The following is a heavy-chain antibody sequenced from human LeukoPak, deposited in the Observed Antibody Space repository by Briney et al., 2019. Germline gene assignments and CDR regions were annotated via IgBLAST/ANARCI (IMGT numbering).Heavy chain of an antibody. CDR3: AKDLYDRSGYGYFDY. J-gene: IGHJ4*02. CDR1: GFTFSGYG. Sequence: PGGTLRLSCAASGFTFSGYGMRGVRQAPGKGGEGVSAIIGRGGSTYYADSGKGRFTISRDNSKHTLSLQMNSLRAEDTAVYYCAKDLYDRSGYGYFDYWGQGTLVTVSS. CDR2: IIGRGGST. D-gene: IGHD3-22*01. V-gene: IGHV3-23*01.